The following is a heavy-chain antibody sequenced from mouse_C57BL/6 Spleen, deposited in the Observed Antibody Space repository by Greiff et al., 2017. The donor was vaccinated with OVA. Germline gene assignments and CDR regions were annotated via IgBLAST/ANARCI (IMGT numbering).Heavy chain of an antibody. Sequence: EVQLQQSGPELVKPGASVKMSCKASGYTFTDYNMHWVKQSHGKSLEWIGYINPNNGGTSYNQKFKGKATLTVNKSSSTAYMELRSLTSEDSAVYYCARGTTVVAPLGYWGQGTTLTVSS. J-gene: IGHJ2*01. CDR1: GYTFTDYN. CDR2: INPNNGGT. V-gene: IGHV1-22*01. CDR3: ARGTTVVAPLGY. D-gene: IGHD1-1*01.